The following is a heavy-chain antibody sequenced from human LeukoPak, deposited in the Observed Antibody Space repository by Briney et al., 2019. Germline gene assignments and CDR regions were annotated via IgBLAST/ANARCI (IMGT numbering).Heavy chain of an antibody. CDR1: GGSISSGSYY. D-gene: IGHD3-22*01. V-gene: IGHV4-61*02. CDR3: ASLTTAEAFDI. Sequence: SQTLSLTCTVSGGSISSGSYYWSWIRQPAGKGLEWIGRIYTSGSTNYNPSLKSRVTISVDTSKNQFSLKLSSVTAADTAVYYCASLTTAEAFDIWGQGTMVTVSS. CDR2: IYTSGST. J-gene: IGHJ3*02.